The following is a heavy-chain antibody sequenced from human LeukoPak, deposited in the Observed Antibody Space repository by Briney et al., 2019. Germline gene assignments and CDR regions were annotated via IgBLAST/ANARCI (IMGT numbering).Heavy chain of an antibody. J-gene: IGHJ4*02. CDR3: AKGLYYYDSSAFDY. Sequence: GGSLRLSCAASGFTFSSYAMSWVRQAPGKGLEWVSAISGSGGSTYYADSVKGRFTISRDNSKNTPYLQMNSLRAEDTAVYYCAKGLYYYDSSAFDYWGQGTLVTVSS. CDR1: GFTFSSYA. CDR2: ISGSGGST. D-gene: IGHD3-22*01. V-gene: IGHV3-23*01.